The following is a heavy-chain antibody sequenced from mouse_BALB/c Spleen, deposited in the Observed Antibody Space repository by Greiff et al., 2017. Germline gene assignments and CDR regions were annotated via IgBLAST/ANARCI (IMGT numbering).Heavy chain of an antibody. D-gene: IGHD4-1*01. CDR3: ARPSYLGDYAIDY. CDR1: GFSLTSYG. J-gene: IGHJ4*01. Sequence: VHLVESGPGLVAPSQSLSITCTVSGFSLTSYGVHWVRQPPGKGLEWLGVIWAGGSTNYNSALMSRLSISKDNSKGQVFLKMNSLQTDDTAMYYCARPSYLGDYAIDYRGRGASVTVSS. V-gene: IGHV2-9*02. CDR2: IWAGGST.